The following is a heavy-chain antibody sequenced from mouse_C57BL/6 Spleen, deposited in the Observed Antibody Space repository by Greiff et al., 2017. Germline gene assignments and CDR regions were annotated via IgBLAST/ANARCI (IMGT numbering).Heavy chain of an antibody. V-gene: IGHV1-5*01. J-gene: IGHJ1*03. Sequence: VQLQQSGTVLARPGASVKMSCKTSGYTFTSYWMHWVKQRPGPGLEWIGAIYPGNSDTSYNQKFKGKAKLTAVTSASTAYMELSSLTNEDSAVYYCNYYGSSYGYCDVWGTGTTVTVSS. CDR1: GYTFTSYW. CDR2: IYPGNSDT. CDR3: NYYGSSYGYCDV. D-gene: IGHD1-1*01.